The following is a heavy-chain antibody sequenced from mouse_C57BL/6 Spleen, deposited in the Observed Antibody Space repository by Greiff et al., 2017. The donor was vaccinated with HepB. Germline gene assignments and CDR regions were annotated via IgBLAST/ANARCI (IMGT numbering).Heavy chain of an antibody. CDR1: GFTFSSYA. V-gene: IGHV5-4*01. CDR3: ARDRDYDYDGILFAY. CDR2: ISDGGSYT. J-gene: IGHJ3*01. Sequence: EVKVVESGGGLVKPGGSLKLSCAASGFTFSSYAMSWVRQTPEKRLEWVATISDGGSYTYYPDNVKGRFTISRDNAKNNLYLQMSHLKSEDTAMYYCARDRDYDYDGILFAYWGQGTLVTVSA. D-gene: IGHD2-4*01.